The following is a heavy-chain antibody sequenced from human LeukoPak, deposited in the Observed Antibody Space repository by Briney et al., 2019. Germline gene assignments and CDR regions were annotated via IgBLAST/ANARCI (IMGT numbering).Heavy chain of an antibody. J-gene: IGHJ4*02. CDR1: GGSFSGYY. D-gene: IGHD3-22*01. V-gene: IGHV4-34*01. Sequence: SETLSLTCAVYGGSFSGYYWSWIRQPPGKGLEWIGEINHSGSTNYNPSLKSRVTISVDTSKNQFSLKLSFVTAADTAVYYCARDLITMTPYWGQGTLVTVSS. CDR3: ARDLITMTPY. CDR2: INHSGST.